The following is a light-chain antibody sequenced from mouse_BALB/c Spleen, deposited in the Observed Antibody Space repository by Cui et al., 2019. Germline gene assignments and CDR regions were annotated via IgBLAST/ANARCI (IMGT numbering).Light chain of an antibody. CDR1: SSVSY. Sequence: QIVLSQSTAILSASPGSKVTIACGASSSVSYMHWYQQKPGSSPKPWIYATSNLASGVPARFSGSGSGTSYSLTISRVEAEDAATYYCQQWSSNPPTFGAGTKLELK. CDR2: ATS. J-gene: IGKJ5*01. CDR3: QQWSSNPPT. V-gene: IGKV4-72*01.